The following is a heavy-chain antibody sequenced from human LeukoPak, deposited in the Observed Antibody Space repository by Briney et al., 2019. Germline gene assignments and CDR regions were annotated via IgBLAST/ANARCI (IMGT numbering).Heavy chain of an antibody. V-gene: IGHV4-39*07. Sequence: SETLSLTCTVSGGSISSSSYYWGWIRQPPGKGLEWIGEINHSGSTNYNPSLKSRVIISVDTSKNQFSLKLSSVTAADTAVYYCARRIRGVSFSVRSHNNWFDPWGQGTLVTVSS. J-gene: IGHJ5*02. CDR3: ARRIRGVSFSVRSHNNWFDP. CDR2: INHSGST. CDR1: GGSISSSSYY. D-gene: IGHD3-10*01.